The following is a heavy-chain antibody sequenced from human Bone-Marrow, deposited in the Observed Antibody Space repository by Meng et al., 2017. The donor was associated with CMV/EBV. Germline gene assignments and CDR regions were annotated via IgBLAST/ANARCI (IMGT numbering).Heavy chain of an antibody. V-gene: IGHV4-31*03. D-gene: IGHD3-3*01. CDR1: GGSISSGGYY. J-gene: IGHJ5*02. CDR2: IYYSGST. Sequence: SETLSLTCTVSGGSISSGGYYWSWIRQHPGKGLEWIGYIYYSGSTYYNPSLKSRVTISVDTSKNQFSLKLSSVTAADTAVYYCARGGYDFWSGRFDPWGQGTRVTVSS. CDR3: ARGGYDFWSGRFDP.